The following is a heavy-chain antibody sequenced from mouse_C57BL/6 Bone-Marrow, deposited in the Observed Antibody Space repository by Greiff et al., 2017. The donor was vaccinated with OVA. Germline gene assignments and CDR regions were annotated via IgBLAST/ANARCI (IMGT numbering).Heavy chain of an antibody. CDR1: GFTFSSYT. CDR3: ARHVAYYSNYGDY. J-gene: IGHJ2*01. D-gene: IGHD2-5*01. Sequence: EVQLVESGGGLVKPGGSLKLSCAASGFTFSSYTMSWVRQTPEKRLEWVATISGGGGNTYYPDSVKGRFTISRDNAKNTLYLQMSSLRSEDTALYYCARHVAYYSNYGDYWGQGTTLTVSS. CDR2: ISGGGGNT. V-gene: IGHV5-9*01.